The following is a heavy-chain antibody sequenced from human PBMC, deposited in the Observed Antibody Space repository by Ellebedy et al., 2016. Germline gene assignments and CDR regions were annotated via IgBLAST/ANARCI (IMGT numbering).Heavy chain of an antibody. Sequence: SETLSLXCTVSGGSISSHYWSWIRQPPGRGLEWIGWIYYTGSTNHNPSLKSRVTILLDTSKNQFSLKLSSVTAADTAVYYCASSPYGDYGIGYWGQGTLVTVSS. V-gene: IGHV4-59*11. J-gene: IGHJ4*02. CDR1: GGSISSHY. D-gene: IGHD4-17*01. CDR3: ASSPYGDYGIGY. CDR2: IYYTGST.